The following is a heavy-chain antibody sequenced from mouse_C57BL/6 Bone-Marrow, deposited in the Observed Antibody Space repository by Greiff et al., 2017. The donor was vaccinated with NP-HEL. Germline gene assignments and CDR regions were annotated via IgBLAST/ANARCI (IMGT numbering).Heavy chain of an antibody. V-gene: IGHV3-8*01. CDR2: ISYSGST. J-gene: IGHJ4*01. CDR3: ARSPLWLRRNYYAMDY. D-gene: IGHD2-2*01. Sequence: EVKLVESGPGLAKPSQTLSLTCSVTGYSITSDYWNWIRKFPGNKLEYMGYISYSGSTYYNPSLKSRISITRDTSKNQYYLQLNSVTTEDTATYDCARSPLWLRRNYYAMDYWGQGTSVTVSS. CDR1: GYSITSDY.